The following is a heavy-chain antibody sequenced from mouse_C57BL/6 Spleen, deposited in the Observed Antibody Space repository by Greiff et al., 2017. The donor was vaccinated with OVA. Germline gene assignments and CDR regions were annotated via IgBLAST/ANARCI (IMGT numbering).Heavy chain of an antibody. V-gene: IGHV1-69*01. J-gene: IGHJ4*01. Sequence: QVQLKQPGAELVMPGASVKLSCKASGYTFTSYWMHWVKQRPGQGLEWIGEIDPSDSYTNYNQKFKGKSTLTVDKSSSTAYMQLSSLTSEDSAVYYCARSRYSTAMDYWGQGTSVTVSS. CDR1: GYTFTSYW. CDR3: ARSRYSTAMDY. CDR2: IDPSDSYT. D-gene: IGHD2-5*01.